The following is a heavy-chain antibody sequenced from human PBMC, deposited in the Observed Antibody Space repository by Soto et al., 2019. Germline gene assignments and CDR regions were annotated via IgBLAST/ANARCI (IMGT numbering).Heavy chain of an antibody. V-gene: IGHV3-30-3*01. CDR2: ISYDGSNK. CDR3: ARDLMFRGQRGPFDY. Sequence: QVQLLESGGGVVQPGRSLRLSCAASGFTFSSYAMPWVRQAPGKGLEWVAGISYDGSNKYYADSVKGRFTISRENSKNTLYLQMNSLRAKDTAVYYCARDLMFRGQRGPFDYWGQGTLLTVSS. J-gene: IGHJ4*02. CDR1: GFTFSSYA. D-gene: IGHD3-10*01.